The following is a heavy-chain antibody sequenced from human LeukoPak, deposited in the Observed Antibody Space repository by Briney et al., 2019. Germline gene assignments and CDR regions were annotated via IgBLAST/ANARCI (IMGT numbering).Heavy chain of an antibody. CDR1: GYTLTELS. J-gene: IGHJ6*02. V-gene: IGHV1-24*01. Sequence: ASVKVSCKVSGYTLTELSMHWVRQAPGKGLEWMGGFDPEDGETIYAQKFQGRVTMTEDTSTDTAYMELSSLRSEDTAVYYCATERITIVRGVPSTYYYYYYGMDVWGQGTTVTVSS. CDR2: FDPEDGET. CDR3: ATERITIVRGVPSTYYYYYYGMDV. D-gene: IGHD3-10*01.